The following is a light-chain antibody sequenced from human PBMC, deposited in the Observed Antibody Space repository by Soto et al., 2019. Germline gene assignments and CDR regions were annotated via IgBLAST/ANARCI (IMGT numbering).Light chain of an antibody. CDR1: SSDVGSYGL. V-gene: IGLV2-23*01. CDR3: SSYAGTDRTLVV. Sequence: QSALTQPASVSGSPGQSITISCTGTSSDVGSYGLVSWYQQHPGKAPQLIIYEATKRPSGVSPRFSGSRSGNTASLTLSGLQAEDEAVYHCSSYAGTDRTLVVFGGGTKLTVL. CDR2: EAT. J-gene: IGLJ2*01.